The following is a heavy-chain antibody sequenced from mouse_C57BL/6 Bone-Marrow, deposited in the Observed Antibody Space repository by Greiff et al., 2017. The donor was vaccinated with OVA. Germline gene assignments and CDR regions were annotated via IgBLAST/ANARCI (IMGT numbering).Heavy chain of an antibody. V-gene: IGHV1-82*01. CDR2: IYPGDGDT. D-gene: IGHD3-2*02. CDR1: GYAFSSSW. Sequence: VQLQQSGPELVKPGASVKISCKASGYAFSSSWMNWVKQRPGKGLEWIGRIYPGDGDTNYNGKFQGKATLTADKSSSTAYMQLSSLTSEDSAVYFCARGGSGYLDYWGQGTTLTVSS. J-gene: IGHJ2*01. CDR3: ARGGSGYLDY.